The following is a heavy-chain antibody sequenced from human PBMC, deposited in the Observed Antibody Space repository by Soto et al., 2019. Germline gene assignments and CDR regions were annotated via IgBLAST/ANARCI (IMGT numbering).Heavy chain of an antibody. D-gene: IGHD3-3*01. J-gene: IGHJ4*02. CDR3: AKIDHYDFWSGYHTYFDY. CDR1: GFTFSTYG. V-gene: IGHV3-23*01. CDR2: LSGSGTAT. Sequence: HPGGSLRLSCAASGFTFSTYGMSWVRQAPGRGLEWVSALSGSGTATYYADPVKGRFTISRDNSKNTLYLQMNSLRVDDTAVYYCAKIDHYDFWSGYHTYFDYWGQGALVTVSS.